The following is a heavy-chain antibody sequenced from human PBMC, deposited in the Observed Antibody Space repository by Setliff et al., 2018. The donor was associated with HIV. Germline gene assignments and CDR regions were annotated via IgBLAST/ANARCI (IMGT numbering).Heavy chain of an antibody. Sequence: TSETLSLTCTVSGGSISSGGYYWSWIRQHPGKGLEWIGYIYYSGSTYYNPSLKSRVTISVDKSKNQFSLKLSSVTAADTAVYYCARSKKRGDYYYYYYSMDVWGKGTTVTVSS. CDR2: IYYSGST. V-gene: IGHV4-31*03. J-gene: IGHJ6*03. CDR3: ARSKKRGDYYYYYYSMDV. CDR1: GGSISSGGYY. D-gene: IGHD3-16*01.